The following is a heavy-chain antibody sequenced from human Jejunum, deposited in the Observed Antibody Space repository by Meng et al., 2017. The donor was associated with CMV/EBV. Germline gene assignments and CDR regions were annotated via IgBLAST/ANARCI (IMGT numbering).Heavy chain of an antibody. Sequence: AASGFAFSGYYVSWLRQAPGRGLEWVSFVSRGGSTICCTDSVKGRFTISRDNAESSLFLQMNSLRAEDAAVYYCARARRDFVATWDSWGQGTLVTVSS. CDR2: VSRGGSTI. J-gene: IGHJ4*02. D-gene: IGHD2-15*01. CDR3: ARARRDFVATWDS. CDR1: GFAFSGYY. V-gene: IGHV3-11*04.